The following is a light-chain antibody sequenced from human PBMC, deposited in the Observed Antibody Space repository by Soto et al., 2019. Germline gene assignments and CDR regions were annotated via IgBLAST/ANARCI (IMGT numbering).Light chain of an antibody. J-gene: IGLJ3*02. CDR3: CAYAANSNFP. CDR1: RSDVGNYNY. Sequence: QSALTQPPSASGSPGQSVTISCTGTRSDVGNYNYVSWYQQQPGKAPKLIIYEVSKRPSGVPDRFSGSKSGNTASLTISGLLPEDEADYYCCAYAANSNFPFGGGTKLTVL. V-gene: IGLV2-8*01. CDR2: EVS.